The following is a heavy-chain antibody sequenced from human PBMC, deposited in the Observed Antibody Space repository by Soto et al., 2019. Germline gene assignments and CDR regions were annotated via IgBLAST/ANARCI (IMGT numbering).Heavy chain of an antibody. J-gene: IGHJ5*02. CDR2: INHAGTT. Sequence: PSETLSLTCDIYGGYFSASYWSWIRQTPGKGLEWLGEINHAGTTDYNPSVEGRIVISADASKNQFSLKLTSVTAADTAVYYCATGGLFSSWGQGTLVTVSS. V-gene: IGHV4-34*01. CDR1: GGYFSASY. CDR3: ATGGLFSS.